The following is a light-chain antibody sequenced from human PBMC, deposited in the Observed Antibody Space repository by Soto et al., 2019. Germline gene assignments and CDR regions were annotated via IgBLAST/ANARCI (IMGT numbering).Light chain of an antibody. CDR2: DVS. V-gene: IGLV2-14*01. CDR3: NSYTSSSTLYV. Sequence: QSVLTQPASVSGSPGQSITIFCTGTSSDVGGYNYVSWYQQHPGKAPKLMIYDVSNRPSGVSNRFSGSKSGNTAPLTISGLQAEDEADYYCNSYTSSSTLYVFGTGTKVTVL. CDR1: SSDVGGYNY. J-gene: IGLJ1*01.